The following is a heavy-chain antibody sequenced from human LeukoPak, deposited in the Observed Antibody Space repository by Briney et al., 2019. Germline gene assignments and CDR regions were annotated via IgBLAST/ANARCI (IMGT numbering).Heavy chain of an antibody. CDR1: GFTFSNYW. Sequence: GGSLRLSCAASGFTFSNYWMSWVRQAPGKGLEWVANIKPDGSAIYYVDSVRGRFSISRDNVRNALYLQMNSLRVGDTALYYGARGDFWSGDYTDAFDVWGQGTMVTVSS. V-gene: IGHV3-7*04. D-gene: IGHD3-3*01. CDR3: ARGDFWSGDYTDAFDV. CDR2: IKPDGSAI. J-gene: IGHJ3*01.